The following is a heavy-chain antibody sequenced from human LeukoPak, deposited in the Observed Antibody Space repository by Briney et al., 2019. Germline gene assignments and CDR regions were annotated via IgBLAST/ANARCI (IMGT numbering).Heavy chain of an antibody. CDR1: GGSITNYF. D-gene: IGHD3-16*01. Sequence: PSETLSLTCSVSGGSITNYFCSWIRQSPGKGLEWIGYTYSSGTTNHNPSLRGRVTISMDTSKSQFSLKLSSVTAEDTAVYYCATLFGVSGYFDYWGQGILVTVSS. CDR2: TYSSGTT. CDR3: ATLFGVSGYFDY. J-gene: IGHJ4*02. V-gene: IGHV4-59*01.